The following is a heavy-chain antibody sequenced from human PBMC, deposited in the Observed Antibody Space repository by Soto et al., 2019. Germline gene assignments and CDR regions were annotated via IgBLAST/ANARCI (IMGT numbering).Heavy chain of an antibody. CDR1: GGSFSGYY. CDR2: INHRGST. J-gene: IGHJ4*02. D-gene: IGHD2-21*02. Sequence: QVQLQQSGAGLLKPSETLSLTCAVYGGSFSGYYCSWIRQRPGKGLEWIGEINHRGSTNYNPALKSRVTISVVTSKIQFSLKLSSVKAADTTVYYWAREGCSRGGGDGSPAVWGQGTLVTLSS. V-gene: IGHV4-34*01. CDR3: AREGCSRGGGDGSPAV.